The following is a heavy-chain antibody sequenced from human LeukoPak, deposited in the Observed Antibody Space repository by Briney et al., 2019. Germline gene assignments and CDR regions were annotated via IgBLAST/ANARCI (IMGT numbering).Heavy chain of an antibody. CDR3: AKDVGKWESLHFFDY. Sequence: GGSLRLSCAASGFTLSTNAMSWVRQAPGKGLEWISGISGSGASTYYADPVKGRFTISRDDSRNTLYLQMNSLRGDDTAVYYCAKDVGKWESLHFFDYWGQGTLVTVSS. D-gene: IGHD1-26*01. J-gene: IGHJ4*02. V-gene: IGHV3-23*01. CDR1: GFTLSTNA. CDR2: ISGSGAST.